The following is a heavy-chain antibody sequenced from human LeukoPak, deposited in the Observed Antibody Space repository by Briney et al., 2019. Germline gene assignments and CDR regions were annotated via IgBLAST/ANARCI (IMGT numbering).Heavy chain of an antibody. CDR3: ARDRCSSTSCYIEHYYYGMDV. Sequence: PSQTPSLTCAVSGGSISSGGYYWSWIRQHPGKGLEWIGYIYYSGSTYYNPSLKSRVTISVDTSKNQFSLKLSSMTAADTAVYYCARDRCSSTSCYIEHYYYGMDVWGQGTTVTVSS. CDR2: IYYSGST. V-gene: IGHV4-31*11. D-gene: IGHD2-2*02. CDR1: GGSISSGGYY. J-gene: IGHJ6*02.